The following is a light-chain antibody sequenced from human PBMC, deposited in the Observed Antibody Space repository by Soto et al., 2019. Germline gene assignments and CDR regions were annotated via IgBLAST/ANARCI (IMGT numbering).Light chain of an antibody. J-gene: IGKJ4*01. CDR3: QQYNNWPLT. Sequence: EIVMTQSPATLSVSPGERATLSCRASQSVRSNLAWYQQRPGQAPRPLIYGASTRATGIPARSSGSGSGTEFTLTISSLQSEDFAVYYCQQYNNWPLTFGGGTKVDIK. V-gene: IGKV3-15*01. CDR1: QSVRSN. CDR2: GAS.